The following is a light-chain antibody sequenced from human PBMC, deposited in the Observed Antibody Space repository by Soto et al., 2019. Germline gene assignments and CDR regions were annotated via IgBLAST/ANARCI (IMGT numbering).Light chain of an antibody. CDR3: SSYAASNNFYFV. V-gene: IGLV2-8*01. Sequence: QSGLTQPPSASGSPGQSVTISCTGTSSDVGGYNYVSWYQQYPGRAPKLMIYEVTKRPSGVPDRFSDSKSGNTASLTVSGLQAEDEADYYCSSYAASNNFYFVFGGGTKLTVL. J-gene: IGLJ3*02. CDR1: SSDVGGYNY. CDR2: EVT.